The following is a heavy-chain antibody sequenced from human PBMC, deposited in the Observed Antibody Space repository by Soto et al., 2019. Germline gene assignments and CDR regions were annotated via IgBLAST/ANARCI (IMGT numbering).Heavy chain of an antibody. J-gene: IGHJ4*02. V-gene: IGHV3-23*01. CDR3: SRFGPGADY. CDR1: GFAFSRYG. CDR2: ISGSGYSI. Sequence: EVQLLESGGASVQPGGSVRLSCVVSGFAFSRYGMNWVRRAPGKGREWVAHISGSGYSINYAESVKGRFTISRDNSKGTLYVQMNSLTVEDTALYYCSRFGPGADYWGQGTLVTVSS. D-gene: IGHD3-3*01.